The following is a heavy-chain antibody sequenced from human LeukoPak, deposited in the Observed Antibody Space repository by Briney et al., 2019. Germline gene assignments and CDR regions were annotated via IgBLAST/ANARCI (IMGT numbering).Heavy chain of an antibody. CDR1: GFTFNSYG. D-gene: IGHD6-13*01. Sequence: GGSLRLSCAASGFTFNSYGMHWVRQAPGKGLEWVAVISYDGSNKYYADSVKGRFTISRDNSKNTLYLQRNSLRAEDTAVYYCAKEIGGAAADVWGQGTTVTVSS. J-gene: IGHJ6*02. CDR3: AKEIGGAAADV. V-gene: IGHV3-30*18. CDR2: ISYDGSNK.